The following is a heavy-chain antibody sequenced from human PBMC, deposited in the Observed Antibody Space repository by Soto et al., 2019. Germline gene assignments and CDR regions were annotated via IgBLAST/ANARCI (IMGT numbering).Heavy chain of an antibody. Sequence: SVQVSCKASGGTFSSYAISWVRQAPGQGLEWMGGIIPIFGTANYAQKFQGRVTITADESTSTAYMELSSLRSEDTAVYYCARGVVARAGGMDVWGQGTTVTVSS. CDR1: GGTFSSYA. J-gene: IGHJ6*02. V-gene: IGHV1-69*13. CDR3: ARGVVARAGGMDV. CDR2: IIPIFGTA. D-gene: IGHD2-15*01.